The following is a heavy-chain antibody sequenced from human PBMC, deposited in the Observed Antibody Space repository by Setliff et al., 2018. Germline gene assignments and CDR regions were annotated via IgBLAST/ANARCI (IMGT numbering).Heavy chain of an antibody. CDR1: GGTFSSYA. V-gene: IGHV1-69*10. CDR2: IIPILGIA. Sequence: SVKVSCKAPGGTFSSYAISWVRQAPGQGLEWMGGIIPILGIANYAQKFQGRVTITADESTSTAYMELSSLRSEDTAVYYCARERTGPDWFDPWGQGTLVTVSS. CDR3: ARERTGPDWFDP. J-gene: IGHJ5*02.